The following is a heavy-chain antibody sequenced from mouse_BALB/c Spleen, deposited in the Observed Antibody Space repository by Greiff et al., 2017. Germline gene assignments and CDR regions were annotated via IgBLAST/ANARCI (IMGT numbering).Heavy chain of an antibody. CDR3: ARSGSDYYGSSYWYFDV. D-gene: IGHD1-1*01. CDR1: GYAFSSYW. CDR2: IYPGDGDT. J-gene: IGHJ1*01. V-gene: IGHV1-80*01. Sequence: VQLQQSGAELVRPGSSVKISCKASGYAFSSYWMNWVKQRPGQGLEWIGQIYPGDGDTNYNGKFTGKATLTADKSSSTAYMQLSSLTSEDSAVYFCARSGSDYYGSSYWYFDVWGAGTTVTVSS.